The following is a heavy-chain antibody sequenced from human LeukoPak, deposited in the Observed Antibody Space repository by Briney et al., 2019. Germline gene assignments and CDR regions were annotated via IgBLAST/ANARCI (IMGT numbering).Heavy chain of an antibody. CDR1: GITFNSYV. V-gene: IGHV3-23*01. CDR2: ITGSGGST. Sequence: HPGGSLRLSCAASGITFNSYVMSWVRQAPGKGLEWVSGITGSGGSTYYADSVKGRFTISRDNSKNTVYLQMNNLRAEDTAVYYCAKDAYSGSGSVFCFGYWGQGTLVTVSS. D-gene: IGHD3-10*01. J-gene: IGHJ4*02. CDR3: AKDAYSGSGSVFCFGY.